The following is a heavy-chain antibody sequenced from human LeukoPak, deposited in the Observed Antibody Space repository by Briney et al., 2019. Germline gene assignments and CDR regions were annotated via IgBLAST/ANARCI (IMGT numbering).Heavy chain of an antibody. CDR2: INHSGST. CDR3: ARDSVGYCSSTSCYNPYYFDY. D-gene: IGHD2-2*02. CDR1: GGSFSGYY. Sequence: PSETLSLTCAVYGGSFSGYYWSWIRQPPGKGLEWIGEINHSGSTNYNPSLKSRVTISVDTSKNQFSLKLSSVTAADTAVYYCARDSVGYCSSTSCYNPYYFDYWGQGTLVTVSS. V-gene: IGHV4-34*01. J-gene: IGHJ4*02.